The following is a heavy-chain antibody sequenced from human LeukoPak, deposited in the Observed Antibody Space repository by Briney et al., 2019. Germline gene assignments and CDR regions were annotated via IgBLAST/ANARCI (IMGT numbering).Heavy chain of an antibody. CDR2: ISSNGGST. CDR3: ASGYCSGGSCYLMDV. V-gene: IGHV3-64*01. D-gene: IGHD2-15*01. J-gene: IGHJ6*03. CDR1: GFTFSSYA. Sequence: GRSLRLSCSVSGFTFSSYAMPWVRQATGRGLEYVSAISSNGGSTYYANSVKGRFTISRDNSKNTLYLQMGSLRAEDMAVYYCASGYCSGGSCYLMDVWGKAGTVAVSS.